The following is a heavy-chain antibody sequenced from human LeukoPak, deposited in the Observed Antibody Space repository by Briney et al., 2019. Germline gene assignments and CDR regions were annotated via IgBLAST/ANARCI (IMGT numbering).Heavy chain of an antibody. V-gene: IGHV4-59*01. CDR1: GGSISSYY. D-gene: IGHD3-16*01. Sequence: SETLSLTCTVSGGSISSYYWSWIRQPPGKGLGWIGYIYYSGSTGYNPSLKSRVTISVDTSKNQFSLKLSSVTAADTAVYYCARAHLGGVPYYYYMDVWGKGTTVTVSS. CDR2: IYYSGST. J-gene: IGHJ6*03. CDR3: ARAHLGGVPYYYYMDV.